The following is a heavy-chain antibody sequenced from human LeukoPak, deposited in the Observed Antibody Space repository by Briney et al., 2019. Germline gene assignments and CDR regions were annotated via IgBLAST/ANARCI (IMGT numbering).Heavy chain of an antibody. Sequence: SETLSLTCTVSGGSISSYYWNWIRQPPGKGLEWIGYIYYSGSTNYNPSLKSRVTISVDTSKNQFSLKLGSVTAAGTAVYYCARATSYRGWLGHWGQGTLVTVSS. V-gene: IGHV4-59*01. CDR3: ARATSYRGWLGH. CDR2: IYYSGST. CDR1: GGSISSYY. D-gene: IGHD6-19*01. J-gene: IGHJ4*02.